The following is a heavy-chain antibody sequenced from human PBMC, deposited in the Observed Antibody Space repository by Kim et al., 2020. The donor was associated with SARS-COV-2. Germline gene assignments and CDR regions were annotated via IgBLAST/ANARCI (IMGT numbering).Heavy chain of an antibody. V-gene: IGHV4-59*01. D-gene: IGHD4-17*01. CDR3: AREAPGDYVRHDAFDI. CDR1: GGSISSYY. Sequence: SETLSLTCTVSGGSISSYYWSWIRQPPGKGLEWIGYIYYSGSTNYNPSLKSRVTISVDTSKNQFSLKLSSVTAADTAVYYCAREAPGDYVRHDAFDIWGQGTMVTVSS. J-gene: IGHJ3*02. CDR2: IYYSGST.